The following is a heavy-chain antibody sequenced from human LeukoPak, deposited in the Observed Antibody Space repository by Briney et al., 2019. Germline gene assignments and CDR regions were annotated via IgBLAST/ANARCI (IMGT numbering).Heavy chain of an antibody. CDR3: AIYYDILTGLDY. V-gene: IGHV3-30*02. CDR2: IRYDGSNK. J-gene: IGHJ4*02. CDR1: GFTFSSYG. Sequence: GGSLRLSCAASGFTFSSYGMHWVRQAPGKGLEWVAFIRYDGSNKYYADSVKGRFTISRDNSKNTLYLQMNSLRAEDTAVYYCAIYYDILTGLDYWGQGTLVTVSS. D-gene: IGHD3-9*01.